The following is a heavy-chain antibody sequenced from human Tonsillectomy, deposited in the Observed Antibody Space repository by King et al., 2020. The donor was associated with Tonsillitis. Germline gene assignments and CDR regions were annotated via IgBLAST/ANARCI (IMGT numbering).Heavy chain of an antibody. J-gene: IGHJ4*02. Sequence: VQLVESGGGLVKPGGSLSLSCAASGFTFSAYNMTWVRQAPGKGLEWVSSISSGSSYIYYADSVKGRFTISRDNAKNSLYLQMDSLGAEDTAVYYCGGGTVAHDSWGQGTLVTVSS. CDR1: GFTFSAYN. D-gene: IGHD6-19*01. CDR3: GGGTVAHDS. CDR2: ISSGSSYI. V-gene: IGHV3-21*01.